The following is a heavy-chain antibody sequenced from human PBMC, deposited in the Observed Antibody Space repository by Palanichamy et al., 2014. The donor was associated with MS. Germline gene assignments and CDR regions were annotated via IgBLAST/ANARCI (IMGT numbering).Heavy chain of an antibody. V-gene: IGHV4-39*01. Sequence: QLQLQESGPGLVKPSETLSLTCTVSGGSISSSSYYWGWIRQPPGKGLEWIGTFYYTGSTYYNPSLKSRVTISVDTSKNQFSLKLSSMTAADTAVYYCASRRRIYGDYSDWGQGTLVTVSS. CDR3: ASRRRIYGDYSD. CDR1: GGSISSSSYY. D-gene: IGHD4-17*01. CDR2: FYYTGST. J-gene: IGHJ4*02.